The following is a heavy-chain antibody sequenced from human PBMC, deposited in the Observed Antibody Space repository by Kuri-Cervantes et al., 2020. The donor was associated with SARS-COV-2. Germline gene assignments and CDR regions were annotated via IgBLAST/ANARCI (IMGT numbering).Heavy chain of an antibody. V-gene: IGHV1-2*02. D-gene: IGHD2-8*01. CDR2: INPNSGGT. CDR3: AREGVREIYYYYYYGMDV. CDR1: GYTFTSYY. J-gene: IGHJ6*02. Sequence: ASVKVSCKASGYTFTSYYMHWVRQAPGQGLEWMGWINPNSGGTNYAQKFQGRVTMTRDTSISTAYMELSRLRSDDTAVYYCAREGVREIYYYYYYGMDVWGQGTTVTVSS.